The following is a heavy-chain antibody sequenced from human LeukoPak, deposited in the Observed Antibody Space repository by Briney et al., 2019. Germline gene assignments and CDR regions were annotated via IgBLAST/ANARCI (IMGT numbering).Heavy chain of an antibody. CDR1: GGSISSYY. D-gene: IGHD5-12*01. V-gene: IGHV4-59*01. J-gene: IGHJ3*02. Sequence: PSETLSLTCTVSGGSISSYYWSWIRQPPGKGLEWIGYIYYSGSTNYSPSLKSRVTISVDTSKNQFSLKLSSVTAADTAVYYCARDGVLGGYPRSNDAFDIWGQGTMVTVSS. CDR3: ARDGVLGGYPRSNDAFDI. CDR2: IYYSGST.